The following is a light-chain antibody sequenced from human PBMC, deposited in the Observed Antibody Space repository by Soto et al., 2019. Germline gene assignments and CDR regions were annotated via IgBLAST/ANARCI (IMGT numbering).Light chain of an antibody. CDR2: STF. CDR3: QLYGSSWT. Sequence: EIVLTQSPGTLSLSPGEGATLSCRASQSDSSRFLAWYQQKPGQAPRLLIHSTFRRDTGIPDRFSGSGSGTDFTLTISRLEPEDYAVYYCQLYGSSWTFGQGTKVEIK. CDR1: QSDSSRF. J-gene: IGKJ1*01. V-gene: IGKV3-20*01.